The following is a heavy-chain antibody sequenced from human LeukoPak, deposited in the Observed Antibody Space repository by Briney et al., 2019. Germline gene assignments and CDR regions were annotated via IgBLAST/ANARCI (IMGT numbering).Heavy chain of an antibody. CDR3: ANSHGGFGELWVRFGP. J-gene: IGHJ5*02. Sequence: PGGSLRLSCAASGFTFSTYSMNWVRQAPGKGLEWLSAISGGGDSTYYADSVKGRFTISRDNAKDTLYLQMNSLRVEDTATYYCANSHGGFGELWVRFGPWGQGTLVTVSS. V-gene: IGHV3-23*01. D-gene: IGHD3-10*01. CDR1: GFTFSTYS. CDR2: ISGGGDST.